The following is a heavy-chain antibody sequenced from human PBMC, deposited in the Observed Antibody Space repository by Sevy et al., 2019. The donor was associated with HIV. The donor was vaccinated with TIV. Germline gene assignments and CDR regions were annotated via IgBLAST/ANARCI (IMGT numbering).Heavy chain of an antibody. CDR2: ISHDGVIK. Sequence: GGSLRLSCAASGFTFSSHAMYWVRQAPGKGLEWVALISHDGVIKYYAESVKGRFTISRDNSKNTLYLQMNSLRADDTAVYYCAREAGYSTGWSPGNYWGQGTLVTVSS. D-gene: IGHD6-19*01. J-gene: IGHJ4*02. CDR3: AREAGYSTGWSPGNY. V-gene: IGHV3-30*14. CDR1: GFTFSSHA.